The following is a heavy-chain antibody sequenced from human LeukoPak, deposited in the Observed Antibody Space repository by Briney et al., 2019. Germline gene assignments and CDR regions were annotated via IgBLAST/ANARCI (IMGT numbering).Heavy chain of an antibody. Sequence: GGSPRLSCAASGFTFSSYGMHWVRQAPGKGLEGVAVIWYDGSNKYYADSVKGRFTISRDNSKNTLDLQMNSLRAEDTAVYYCAKDGDSGSWYSYNYFDHWGQGTLVTVSS. CDR1: GFTFSSYG. V-gene: IGHV3-33*06. D-gene: IGHD6-13*01. CDR3: AKDGDSGSWYSYNYFDH. CDR2: IWYDGSNK. J-gene: IGHJ4*02.